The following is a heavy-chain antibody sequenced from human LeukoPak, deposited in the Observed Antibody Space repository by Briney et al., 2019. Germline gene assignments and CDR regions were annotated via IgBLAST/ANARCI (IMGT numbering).Heavy chain of an antibody. Sequence: SETLSLTCAVYGGSFSGYYWSWIRQPPGKGLEWIGEINHSGSTNYNPSLKSRVTISVDTSKNQFSLKLSPVTAADTAVYYCARVGGYDSSGYCDYWGQGTLVTVSS. CDR3: ARVGGYDSSGYCDY. CDR1: GGSFSGYY. V-gene: IGHV4-34*01. CDR2: INHSGST. D-gene: IGHD3-22*01. J-gene: IGHJ4*02.